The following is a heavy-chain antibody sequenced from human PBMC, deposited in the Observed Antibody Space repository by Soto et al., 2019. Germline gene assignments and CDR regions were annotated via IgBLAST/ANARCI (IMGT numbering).Heavy chain of an antibody. CDR1: GFTVTNKY. D-gene: IGHD4-17*01. V-gene: IGHV3-53*01. Sequence: EVQLVESGGNLIQPGGSLRLSCAASGFTVTNKYMTWVRQAPGKGLEWVSLIYSGGATSYADSVKDRFTISRYHSKDIRYLQVNSLRAEDTAVYDCARVYYGDYGWYFDLWGRGTLVTVSS. J-gene: IGHJ2*01. CDR2: IYSGGAT. CDR3: ARVYYGDYGWYFDL.